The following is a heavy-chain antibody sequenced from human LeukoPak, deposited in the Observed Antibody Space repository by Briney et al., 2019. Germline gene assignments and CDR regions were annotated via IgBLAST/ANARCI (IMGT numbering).Heavy chain of an antibody. CDR1: GGSISGYY. D-gene: IGHD4-23*01. J-gene: IGHJ4*02. CDR2: VYSTGTT. V-gene: IGHV4-4*07. Sequence: SETLSLTCTVSGGSISGYYWSWIRRAAGKGLEWIGRVYSTGTTNYNPSLVSRATLSIDTSKNQFSLKVRSVTAADTAMYFCARGSYGGDTGYYFDYWGQGTLVTVSS. CDR3: ARGSYGGDTGYYFDY.